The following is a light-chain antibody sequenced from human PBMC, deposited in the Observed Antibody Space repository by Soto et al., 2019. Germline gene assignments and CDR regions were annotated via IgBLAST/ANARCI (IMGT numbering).Light chain of an antibody. V-gene: IGKV1-33*01. CDR2: DAS. CDR1: QDITDY. CDR3: QLSEAIVLS. Sequence: DIQMTQSPSSLSASVGDRVTITCQASQDITDYLHWYQQKPGKAPRLLIYDASNLETGVPSRFRGSGSGTDFTFTISSLQPEDTATYYCQLSEAIVLSFGGGTKVEI. J-gene: IGKJ4*01.